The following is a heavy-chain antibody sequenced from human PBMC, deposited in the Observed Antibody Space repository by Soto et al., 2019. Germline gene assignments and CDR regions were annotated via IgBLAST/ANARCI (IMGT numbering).Heavy chain of an antibody. J-gene: IGHJ5*02. Sequence: GGSLRLSCAASGFTLSSYAMHWFRQAPGKGLEWVAVISYDGSNKYYADSVKGRFTISRDNSKNTLYLQMNSLRAEDTAVYYCACTTAAAIISNWFDPWGQGTLVTVSS. CDR2: ISYDGSNK. CDR3: ACTTAAAIISNWFDP. V-gene: IGHV3-30-3*01. D-gene: IGHD6-13*01. CDR1: GFTLSSYA.